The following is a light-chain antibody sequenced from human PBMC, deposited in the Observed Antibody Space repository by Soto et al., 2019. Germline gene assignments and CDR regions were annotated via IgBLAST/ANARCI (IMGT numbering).Light chain of an antibody. V-gene: IGKV1-33*01. CDR2: DAS. CDR1: QDINKN. Sequence: DIQMTQSPSSLSASVGDRVTITCQASQDINKNLIWYQQKPGKAPKLMIYDASDLETGVPSRFSGSGSGTDFTLTITCLQSEDFATYYCQQYYSYPRTFGQGTKVDIK. CDR3: QQYYSYPRT. J-gene: IGKJ1*01.